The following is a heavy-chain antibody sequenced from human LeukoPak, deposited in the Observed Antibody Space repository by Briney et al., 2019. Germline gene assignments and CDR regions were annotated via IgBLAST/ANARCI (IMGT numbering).Heavy chain of an antibody. CDR2: ISSSSSTI. V-gene: IGHV3-48*04. D-gene: IGHD2-21*01. CDR1: GFTFSSYS. J-gene: IGHJ6*03. Sequence: GGSLRLSCAASGFTFSSYSMNWVRQAPRKGLEWVSYISSSSSTIYYADSVKGRFTISRDNAKNSLYLQMNSLRAEDTAVYYCARDLGRDDYYYYYMNVWGKGTTVTVSS. CDR3: ARDLGRDDYYYYYMNV.